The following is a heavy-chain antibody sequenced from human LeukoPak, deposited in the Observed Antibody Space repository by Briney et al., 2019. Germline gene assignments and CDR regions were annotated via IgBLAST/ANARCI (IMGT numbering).Heavy chain of an antibody. J-gene: IGHJ4*02. CDR3: ARGGLTGTTIPYFDY. CDR1: GFTFSSYW. CDR2: INGDGSST. Sequence: GGSLRLSCAASGFTFSSYWMHWVRQPPGKGLVWVSRINGDGSSTSYADAVKGRFTISRDNAKNTLYLRMNSLRAEDTAVYYCARGGLTGTTIPYFDYWGQGTLVTVSS. V-gene: IGHV3-74*01. D-gene: IGHD1-7*01.